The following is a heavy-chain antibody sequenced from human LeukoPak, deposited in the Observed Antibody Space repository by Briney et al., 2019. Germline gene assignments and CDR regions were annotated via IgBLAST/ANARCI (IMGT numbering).Heavy chain of an antibody. CDR3: AKDRGTMITFGGVIVL. J-gene: IGHJ4*02. Sequence: PGRSLRPSCAASGFTFDDYAMHWVRQAPGKGLEWVSGISWNSGSMGYADSVKGRFTISRDNAKNSLYLQMNSLRAEDTALYYCAKDRGTMITFGGVIVLWGQGTLVTVSS. CDR1: GFTFDDYA. D-gene: IGHD3-16*02. CDR2: ISWNSGSM. V-gene: IGHV3-9*01.